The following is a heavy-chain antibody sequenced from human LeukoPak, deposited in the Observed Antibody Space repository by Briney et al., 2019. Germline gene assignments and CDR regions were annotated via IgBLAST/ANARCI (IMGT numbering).Heavy chain of an antibody. CDR3: ASPQGWNSYGYYY. CDR1: GFTFNDYA. D-gene: IGHD5-18*01. Sequence: GRSQRLSCATSGFTFNDYAMYWVRQAPGKGLEWVSGISWNSRSIAYADSVKGRFTISRDNAKNSLYLQMNSLRAEDTAVYYCASPQGWNSYGYYYWGQGILVTVSS. V-gene: IGHV3-9*01. CDR2: ISWNSRSI. J-gene: IGHJ4*02.